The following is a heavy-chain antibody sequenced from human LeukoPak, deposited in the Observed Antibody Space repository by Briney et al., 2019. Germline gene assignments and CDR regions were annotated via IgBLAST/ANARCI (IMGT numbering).Heavy chain of an antibody. CDR3: AKDNLRWFGEGSFDY. J-gene: IGHJ4*02. V-gene: IGHV3-9*01. D-gene: IGHD3-10*01. Sequence: PGGSLRLSCAASGFTFDDYAMHWVRQAPGKGLEWVSGISWNSGSIGYADSVKGRFTISRDNAKNSLYLQMNSLRAEDTALYYCAKDNLRWFGEGSFDYWGQGTLVTVSS. CDR2: ISWNSGSI. CDR1: GFTFDDYA.